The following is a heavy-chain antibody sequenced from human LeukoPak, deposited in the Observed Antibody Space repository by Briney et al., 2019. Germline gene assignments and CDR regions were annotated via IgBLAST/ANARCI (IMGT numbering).Heavy chain of an antibody. D-gene: IGHD3-10*01. Sequence: SGPTLVNPTQTLTLTCTFSVFSLSTSGAGVGWIRQPPGKALEWLALIFWDDDKRYKSSLKSRLTITKDTSKNQVVLTMTNMDPVDTATYYCAHRGPMLRGVIASFDFWGQGTLVTVSS. CDR2: IFWDDDK. CDR3: AHRGPMLRGVIASFDF. V-gene: IGHV2-5*02. CDR1: VFSLSTSGAG. J-gene: IGHJ4*02.